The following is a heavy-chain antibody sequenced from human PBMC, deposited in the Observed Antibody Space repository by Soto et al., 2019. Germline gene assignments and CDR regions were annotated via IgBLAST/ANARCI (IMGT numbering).Heavy chain of an antibody. J-gene: IGHJ6*02. V-gene: IGHV3-23*01. CDR3: ARSQYSSSSWDLTDYYYYGMDV. CDR2: ISGSGGST. Sequence: GGSLRLSCAASGFTFSSYAMSWVRQAPGKGLEWVSAISGSGGSTYYADSVKGRFTISRDNSKNTLYLQMNSLRAEDTAVYYCARSQYSSSSWDLTDYYYYGMDVWGQGTTVTVSS. CDR1: GFTFSSYA. D-gene: IGHD6-6*01.